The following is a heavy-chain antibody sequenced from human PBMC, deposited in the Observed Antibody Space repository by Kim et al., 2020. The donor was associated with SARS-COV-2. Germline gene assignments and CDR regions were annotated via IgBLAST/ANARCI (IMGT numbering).Heavy chain of an antibody. CDR2: INGGNGNR. J-gene: IGHJ1*01. D-gene: IGHD2-8*01. Sequence: ASVKVSCKASGYSFTGYAIHWVLQAPGQGLEWMGWINGGNGNRRYSQKLEGRVTLTRDTSTSTAYMELGSLRAEDTAVYFCARVLYTYGAGWVSWGQ. CDR3: ARVLYTYGAGWVS. CDR1: GYSFTGYA. V-gene: IGHV1-3*01.